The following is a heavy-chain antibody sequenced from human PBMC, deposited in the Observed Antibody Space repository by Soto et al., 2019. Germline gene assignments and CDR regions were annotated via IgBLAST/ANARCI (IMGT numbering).Heavy chain of an antibody. CDR2: IYYSGST. V-gene: IGHV4-39*01. CDR1: GGSIGGSSYY. J-gene: IGHJ6*02. D-gene: IGHD2-2*01. CDR3: ARQDQLLLYYYYGMDV. Sequence: SETLSLTCTVSGGSIGGSSYYWGWIRQPPGKGLEWIGSIYYSGSTYYNPSLKSRVTISVDTSKNQFSLKLSSVTAADTAVYYCARQDQLLLYYYYGMDVWGQGTTVTVSS.